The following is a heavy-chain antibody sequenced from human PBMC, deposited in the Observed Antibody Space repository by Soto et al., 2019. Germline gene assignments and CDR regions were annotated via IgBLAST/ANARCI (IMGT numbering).Heavy chain of an antibody. Sequence: GGSLRLSCAASGFTFSSYAMHWVRQAPGKGLEWVAVISYDGSNKYYADSVKGRFTISRDNSKNTLYLQMNSLRAEDTAVYYCARAITTYYYGSGSNFDYWGQGTLVTVSS. D-gene: IGHD3-10*01. V-gene: IGHV3-30-3*01. CDR3: ARAITTYYYGSGSNFDY. CDR2: ISYDGSNK. J-gene: IGHJ4*02. CDR1: GFTFSSYA.